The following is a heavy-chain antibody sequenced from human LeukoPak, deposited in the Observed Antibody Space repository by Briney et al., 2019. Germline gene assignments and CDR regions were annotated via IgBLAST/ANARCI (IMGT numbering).Heavy chain of an antibody. CDR1: GYTFTSYG. V-gene: IGHV1-18*01. CDR3: ARDSAGSDSSSSGYFDY. CDR2: ISAYNGNT. Sequence: ASVKVSCKASGYTFTSYGISWVRQAPGQGLEWMGWISAYNGNTNYAQKLQGRVTMTTDTSTSTAYMELRSLRSDDTAVYYCARDSAGSDSSSSGYFDYWGQGTLVTVSS. D-gene: IGHD6-6*01. J-gene: IGHJ4*02.